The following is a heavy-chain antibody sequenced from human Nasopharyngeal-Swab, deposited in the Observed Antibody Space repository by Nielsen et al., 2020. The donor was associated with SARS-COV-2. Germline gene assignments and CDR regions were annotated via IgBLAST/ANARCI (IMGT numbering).Heavy chain of an antibody. Sequence: ASVKVSCKASGYTLSNYSMYCVRQAPGQRPEFMGCINAGKGNTIYSQRFQGRVRISRDTSANTVYMELNRLRSEDTAVYYCARVPAVAASRIDYWGQGTLVTVSS. CDR1: GYTLSNYS. CDR3: ARVPAVAASRIDY. J-gene: IGHJ4*02. V-gene: IGHV1-3*01. D-gene: IGHD6-19*01. CDR2: INAGKGNT.